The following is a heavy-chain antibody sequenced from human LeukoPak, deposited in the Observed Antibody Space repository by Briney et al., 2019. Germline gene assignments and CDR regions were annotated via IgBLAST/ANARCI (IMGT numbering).Heavy chain of an antibody. Sequence: PSETLSLTCTVSGGSISSYYWSWIRQPAGKGLEWIGRIYTSGSTNCNPSLKSRVTMSVDTSKNQFSPKLSSVTAADTAVYYCARDIPYYYDSSGFDAFDIWGQGTMVTVSS. CDR3: ARDIPYYYDSSGFDAFDI. CDR1: GGSISSYY. J-gene: IGHJ3*02. D-gene: IGHD3-22*01. V-gene: IGHV4-4*07. CDR2: IYTSGST.